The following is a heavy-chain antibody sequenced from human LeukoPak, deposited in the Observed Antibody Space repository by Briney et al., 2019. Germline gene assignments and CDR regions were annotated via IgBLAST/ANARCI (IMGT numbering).Heavy chain of an antibody. V-gene: IGHV1-24*01. CDR1: GYTFTGYY. D-gene: IGHD6-6*01. J-gene: IGHJ4*02. CDR3: ATDLGPYSSSSYY. CDR2: FDPEDGET. Sequence: ASVKVSCKASGYTFTGYYMHWVRQAPGQGLEWMGGFDPEDGETIYAQKFQGRVTMTEDTSTDTAYMELSSLRSEDTAVYYCATDLGPYSSSSYYWGQGTLVTVSS.